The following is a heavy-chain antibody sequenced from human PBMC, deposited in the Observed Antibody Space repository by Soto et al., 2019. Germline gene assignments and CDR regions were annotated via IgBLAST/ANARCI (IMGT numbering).Heavy chain of an antibody. D-gene: IGHD6-6*01. CDR3: ARSPAQLGLDY. Sequence: ASVQVSCQASGSTFTRYGIRWLRQAPGQGLEWMGWISAYNGNTNYAQKLQGRVTMTTDTSTSTAYMELRSLRSDDTAVYYCARSPAQLGLDYWGQGNLVNVSS. V-gene: IGHV1-18*04. CDR1: GSTFTRYG. J-gene: IGHJ4*02. CDR2: ISAYNGNT.